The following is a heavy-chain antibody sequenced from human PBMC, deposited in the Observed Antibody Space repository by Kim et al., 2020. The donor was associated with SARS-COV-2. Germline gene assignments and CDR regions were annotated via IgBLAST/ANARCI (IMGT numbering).Heavy chain of an antibody. CDR1: GGSISSYY. J-gene: IGHJ6*02. D-gene: IGHD1-26*01. V-gene: IGHV4-59*01. Sequence: SETLSLTCTVSGGSISSYYWSWIRQPPGKGLEWIGYIYYSGSTNYNPSLKSRVTISVDTSKNQFSLKLSSVTAADTAVYYCARGIVGATWGYYYGMDVWGQGTTVTVSS. CDR2: IYYSGST. CDR3: ARGIVGATWGYYYGMDV.